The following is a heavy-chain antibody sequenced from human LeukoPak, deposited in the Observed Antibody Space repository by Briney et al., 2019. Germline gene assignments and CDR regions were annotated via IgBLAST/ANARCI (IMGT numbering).Heavy chain of an antibody. D-gene: IGHD3-10*01. CDR3: AKDRVRSYYGSGSSFDY. V-gene: IGHV3-7*01. Sequence: GGSLRLSCAASGFTFSNYWMTWVRQAPGKGLEWVANIKLDVSETYYVESVRGRFTISRDNSKNTLYLQMNSLRAEDTAVYYCAKDRVRSYYGSGSSFDYWGQGTLVTVSS. J-gene: IGHJ4*02. CDR1: GFTFSNYW. CDR2: IKLDVSET.